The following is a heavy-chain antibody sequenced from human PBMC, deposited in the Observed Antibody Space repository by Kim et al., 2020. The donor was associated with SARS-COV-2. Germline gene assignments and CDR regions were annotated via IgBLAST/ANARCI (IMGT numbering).Heavy chain of an antibody. D-gene: IGHD3-10*01. CDR3: AMVMVRGGRRGYGMDV. J-gene: IGHJ6*02. CDR2: INHSGST. CDR1: GGSFSGYY. V-gene: IGHV4-34*01. Sequence: SETLSLTCAVYGGSFSGYYWSWIRQPPGKGLEWIGEINHSGSTNYNPSLKSRVTISVDTSKNQFSLKLSSVTAADTAVYYCAMVMVRGGRRGYGMDVWGQGTTVTVSS.